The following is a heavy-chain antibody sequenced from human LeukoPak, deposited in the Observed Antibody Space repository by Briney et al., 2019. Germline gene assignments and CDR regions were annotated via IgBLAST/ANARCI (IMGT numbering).Heavy chain of an antibody. J-gene: IGHJ4*02. V-gene: IGHV4-61*02. Sequence: SQTLSLTCTVSGGSISSASYYWSWIRQPAGKGLEWIGRIYTSGGTNYNPSLKSRVTISVDTSKNQFSLKLSSVTAADTAVYYCAMRERLAAAFDYWGQGTLVTVSS. CDR3: AMRERLAAAFDY. D-gene: IGHD6-13*01. CDR1: GGSISSASYY. CDR2: IYTSGGT.